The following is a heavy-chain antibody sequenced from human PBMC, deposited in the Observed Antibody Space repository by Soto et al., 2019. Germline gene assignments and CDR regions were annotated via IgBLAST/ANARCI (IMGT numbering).Heavy chain of an antibody. Sequence: ASVKVSCKAPGYRFIDFFLHWVRQAPGQGLEWMGWINPKNGDTNYAQKFQDRVTMTRDTSISVAYMDLSGLNSGDTAVYYCARDNSGANFGYWGQGALVTVSS. V-gene: IGHV1-2*02. J-gene: IGHJ4*02. CDR3: ARDNSGANFGY. CDR2: INPKNGDT. CDR1: GYRFIDFF. D-gene: IGHD2-15*01.